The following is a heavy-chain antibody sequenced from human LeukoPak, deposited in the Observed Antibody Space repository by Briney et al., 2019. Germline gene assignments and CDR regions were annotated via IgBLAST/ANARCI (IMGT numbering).Heavy chain of an antibody. Sequence: GGSLRLSCAASGFTFSSYEMNWVRQAPGKGLEWVSYISSSGSTIYYADSVKGRFTISRDNAKNSLYLQMNSLRAEDTAVYYWAKAASRIAAAGTFAYYYYYMDVWGKGTTVTVSS. CDR1: GFTFSSYE. CDR2: ISSSGSTI. J-gene: IGHJ6*03. V-gene: IGHV3-48*03. CDR3: AKAASRIAAAGTFAYYYYYMDV. D-gene: IGHD6-13*01.